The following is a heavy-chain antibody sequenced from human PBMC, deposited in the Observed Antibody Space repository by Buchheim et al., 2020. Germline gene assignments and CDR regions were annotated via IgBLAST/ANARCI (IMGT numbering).Heavy chain of an antibody. V-gene: IGHV1-46*01. J-gene: IGHJ4*02. D-gene: IGHD3-10*01. Sequence: QVQLVQSGAEVKKPGASVKISCKASGYTFTSYYIHWVRQAPGQRLEWMGVINPSGGSTTYSQKFQGTVTMTGDTSTATVYMELSSLRSEDTALYYCARGGFNFGPLPGDFWGQGTL. CDR1: GYTFTSYY. CDR3: ARGGFNFGPLPGDF. CDR2: INPSGGST.